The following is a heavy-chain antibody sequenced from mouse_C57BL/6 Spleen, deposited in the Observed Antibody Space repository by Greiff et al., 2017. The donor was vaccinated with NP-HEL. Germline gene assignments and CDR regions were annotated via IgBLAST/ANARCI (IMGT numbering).Heavy chain of an antibody. CDR3: ARSYYGSSYGYFDY. CDR2: IYPGDGDT. D-gene: IGHD1-1*01. J-gene: IGHJ2*01. Sequence: VKLQESGAELVKPGASVKISCKASGYAFSSYWMNWVKQRPGKGLEWIGQIYPGDGDTNYNGKFKGKATLTADKSSSTAYMQLSSLTSEDSAVYFCARSYYGSSYGYFDYWGQGTTLTVSS. CDR1: GYAFSSYW. V-gene: IGHV1-80*01.